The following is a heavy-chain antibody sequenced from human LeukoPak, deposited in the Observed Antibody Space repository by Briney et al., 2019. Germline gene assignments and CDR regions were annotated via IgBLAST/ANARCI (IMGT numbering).Heavy chain of an antibody. CDR2: IYYSGST. Sequence: SETLSLTCTVSGGSISSSSYYWGWIRQPPGKGLEWIGSIYYSGSTYYNPSLKSRVTISVDTSKNQFSLKLSSVTAADTAVYYCARDQPGPMVRGGAMDVWGQGTTVTVSS. CDR1: GGSISSSSYY. V-gene: IGHV4-39*07. D-gene: IGHD3-10*01. CDR3: ARDQPGPMVRGGAMDV. J-gene: IGHJ6*02.